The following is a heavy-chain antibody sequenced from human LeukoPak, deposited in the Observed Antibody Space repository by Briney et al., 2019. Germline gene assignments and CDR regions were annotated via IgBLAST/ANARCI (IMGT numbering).Heavy chain of an antibody. CDR1: GYTFTSYG. D-gene: IGHD3-3*01. Sequence: ASVKVSCKASGYTFTSYGISWVRQAPGQGLEWMGWISAYNGNTNYAQKLQGRVTMTTDTSTSTAYMELRSLRSDDTAVYYCARDSPTIFGVVIPNWFDPWGQGTLVTVSS. CDR2: ISAYNGNT. V-gene: IGHV1-18*01. CDR3: ARDSPTIFGVVIPNWFDP. J-gene: IGHJ5*02.